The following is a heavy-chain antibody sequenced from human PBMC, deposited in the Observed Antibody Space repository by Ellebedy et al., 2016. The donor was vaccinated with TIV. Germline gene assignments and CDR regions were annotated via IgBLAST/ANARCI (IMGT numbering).Heavy chain of an antibody. CDR1: GFTFSDYY. Sequence: GESLKISCAASGFTFSDYYMSWIRQAPGQGLDWVSSISSRSSYIYYADSVKGRFTISRDNAKHSLYLHMNSLRAEDTTVYYSAREVCSGGSCYSDEGWFDPWGQGTLVTVSS. D-gene: IGHD2-15*01. CDR2: ISSRSSYI. CDR3: AREVCSGGSCYSDEGWFDP. V-gene: IGHV3-11*06. J-gene: IGHJ5*02.